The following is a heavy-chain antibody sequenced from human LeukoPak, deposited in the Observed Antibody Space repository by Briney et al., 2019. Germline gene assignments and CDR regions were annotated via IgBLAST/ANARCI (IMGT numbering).Heavy chain of an antibody. CDR2: ISYDGSNK. D-gene: IGHD3-22*01. Sequence: GGSLRLSCAASGFTFSRYAMSWVRQAPGKGLEWVAVISYDGSNKYYADSVKGRFTISRDNSKNTLYLQMNSLRAEDTAVYYCARFRGRDSSGYYYDYYYGMDVWGQGTTVTVSS. CDR1: GFTFSRYA. CDR3: ARFRGRDSSGYYYDYYYGMDV. J-gene: IGHJ6*02. V-gene: IGHV3-30-3*01.